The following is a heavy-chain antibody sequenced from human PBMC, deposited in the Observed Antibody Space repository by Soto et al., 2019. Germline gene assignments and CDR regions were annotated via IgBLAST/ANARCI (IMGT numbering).Heavy chain of an antibody. CDR1: GFTFSSYS. J-gene: IGHJ5*02. D-gene: IGHD3-22*01. CDR3: ARVYYYDSSALFDP. CDR2: ITSSSSTL. Sequence: WGSLRLSCAASGFTFSSYSISCCRQAPFKGLEWVSYITSSSSTLYYADSVEGRFTISRDNAKNSLYLQMSSLRDEDTAVYYCARVYYYDSSALFDPWGQGTLVTVSS. V-gene: IGHV3-48*02.